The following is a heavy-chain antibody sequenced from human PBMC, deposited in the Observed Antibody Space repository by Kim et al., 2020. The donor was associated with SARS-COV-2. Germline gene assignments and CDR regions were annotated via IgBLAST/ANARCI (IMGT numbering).Heavy chain of an antibody. CDR3: AREMIAAAGYFDY. D-gene: IGHD6-13*01. Sequence: GGSLRLSCAASGFTFSSYWMSWVRQAPGKGLEWVANIKQDGSEKYYVDSVKGRFTISRDNAKNSLYLQMNSLRAEDTAVYYCAREMIAAAGYFDYWGQGTLVTVSS. CDR1: GFTFSSYW. V-gene: IGHV3-7*03. J-gene: IGHJ4*02. CDR2: IKQDGSEK.